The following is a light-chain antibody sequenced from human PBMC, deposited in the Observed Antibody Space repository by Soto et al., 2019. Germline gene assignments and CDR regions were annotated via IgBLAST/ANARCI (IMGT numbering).Light chain of an antibody. CDR2: WGS. V-gene: IGKV2-28*01. CDR1: QSLLHSNGYNY. CDR3: MQALQTPWT. J-gene: IGKJ1*01. Sequence: DIVMTQSPLSLPVTAGEPASVSCRSSQSLLHSNGYNYLDWYLQKPGQSPQLLIYWGSNRASGVPDRFSGSGSGTDFTLKISRVEAEDVGVYYRMQALQTPWTFGQGTKV.